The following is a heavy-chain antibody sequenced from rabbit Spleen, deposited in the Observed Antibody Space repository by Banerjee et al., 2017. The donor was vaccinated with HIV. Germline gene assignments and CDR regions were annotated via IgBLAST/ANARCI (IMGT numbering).Heavy chain of an antibody. CDR1: GLDFSSRYW. Sequence: QEQLEESGGDLVKPGASLTLTCTASGLDFSSRYWICWVRQAPGKGLEWIACIDVGQSGHSYYASWAKGRLTISKTSPTTVTLQMTSLTVADTATYFCTRDAAGREDFNLWGPGTLVTVS. D-gene: IGHD4-2*01. V-gene: IGHV1S45*01. CDR3: TRDAAGREDFNL. CDR2: IDVGQSGHS. J-gene: IGHJ4*01.